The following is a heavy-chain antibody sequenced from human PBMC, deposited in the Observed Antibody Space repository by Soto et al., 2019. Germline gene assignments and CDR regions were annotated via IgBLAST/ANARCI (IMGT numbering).Heavy chain of an antibody. V-gene: IGHV4-31*03. J-gene: IGHJ4*02. CDR1: GGSISSGGYY. D-gene: IGHD3-10*01. CDR2: IYYSGST. CDR3: ARVRFGESIFDY. Sequence: PSETLSLTCTVSGGSISSGGYYWSWICQHPGKGLEWIGYIYYSGSTYYNPSLKSRVTISVDTSKNQFSLKLSSVTAADTAVYYCARVRFGESIFDYWGQGTLVTVSS.